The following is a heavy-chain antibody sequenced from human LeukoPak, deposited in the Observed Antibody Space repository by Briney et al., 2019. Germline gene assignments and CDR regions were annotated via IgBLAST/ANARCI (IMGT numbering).Heavy chain of an antibody. CDR2: IYNSGTT. Sequence: SETLSLTCTVSGGSMGRTSYYWSWIRQPAGKGLEWLGRIYNSGTTNYNPSLQSRVTISIDTAKNQFSLNLSSVTAADTAIYYCARSYCGRDCYVYYYYYMDVWGKGTTVTIS. CDR3: ARSYCGRDCYVYYYYYMDV. CDR1: GGSMGRTSYY. V-gene: IGHV4-61*02. D-gene: IGHD2-21*02. J-gene: IGHJ6*03.